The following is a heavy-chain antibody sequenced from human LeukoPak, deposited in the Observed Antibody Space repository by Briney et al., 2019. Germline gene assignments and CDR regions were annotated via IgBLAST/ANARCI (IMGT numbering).Heavy chain of an antibody. CDR3: AKDGNWASVS. J-gene: IGHJ5*02. V-gene: IGHV3-30*02. D-gene: IGHD7-27*01. Sequence: GGSLRLSCVGSEFTFSVHWVRQVPGKGLEWLTFIRHDGTDQHYADSVRGRFTISRDNSKNTVYLQMNSLRPEDTALYYCAKDGNWASVSWGQGTLVTVSS. CDR2: IRHDGTDQ. CDR1: EFTFS.